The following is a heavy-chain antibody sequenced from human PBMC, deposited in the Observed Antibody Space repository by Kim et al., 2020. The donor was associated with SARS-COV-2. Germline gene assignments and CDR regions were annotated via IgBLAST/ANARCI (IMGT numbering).Heavy chain of an antibody. V-gene: IGHV4-34*01. CDR2: GST. J-gene: IGHJ4*02. Sequence: GSTNYHPSLKSRITISGGASKSQFSLKMTSVTAEDTALYYCARSVGGFDYWGQGTLVTVSS. CDR3: ARSVGGFDY. D-gene: IGHD6-19*01.